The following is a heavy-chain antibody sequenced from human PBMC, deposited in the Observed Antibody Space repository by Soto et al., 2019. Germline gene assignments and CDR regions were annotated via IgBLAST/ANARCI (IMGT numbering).Heavy chain of an antibody. CDR1: GFTFSSYA. D-gene: IGHD3-22*01. J-gene: IGHJ4*02. Sequence: EVQLLESGGGLVQPGGSLRLSCAASGFTFSSYAMSWVRQAPGKGLEWVSAISGSGGSTYYADSVKGRFTISRDNSKNTLYLQMDSLRAEDTAVYYCAKVPVITMIVGPWDYWGQGTLVTVSS. CDR2: ISGSGGST. CDR3: AKVPVITMIVGPWDY. V-gene: IGHV3-23*01.